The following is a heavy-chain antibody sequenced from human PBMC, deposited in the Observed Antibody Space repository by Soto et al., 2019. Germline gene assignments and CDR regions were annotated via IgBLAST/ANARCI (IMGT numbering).Heavy chain of an antibody. J-gene: IGHJ6*02. CDR3: AKSRGSGNNGMDV. CDR1: GFTFSSSG. V-gene: IGHV3-30*18. Sequence: QVQLVESGGGVVQPGRSLRLSCAASGFTFSSSGMHWVRQAPGKGLEWVAVISYDGSSKYYADSVKGRFTISRDNSKNPLYLQMNSLRTEDTAVYYCAKSRGSGNNGMDVWGQGTTVTVAS. D-gene: IGHD3-10*01. CDR2: ISYDGSSK.